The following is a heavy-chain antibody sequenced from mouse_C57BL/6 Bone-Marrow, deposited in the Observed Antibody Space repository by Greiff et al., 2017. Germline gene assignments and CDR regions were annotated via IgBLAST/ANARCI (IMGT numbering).Heavy chain of an antibody. Sequence: EVQLQQSGPVLVKPGASVTMSCKASGYSFTDYSMNWVQQSHGKSLEWLGVINPYNGGTSHNQKFKGKATLTVDTSTSTAYRELNSLTSEDSAVYYWARWGGLRHGYYAMDYWGQGTSVTVSS. V-gene: IGHV1-19*01. D-gene: IGHD2-4*01. CDR1: GYSFTDYS. CDR2: INPYNGGT. J-gene: IGHJ4*01. CDR3: ARWGGLRHGYYAMDY.